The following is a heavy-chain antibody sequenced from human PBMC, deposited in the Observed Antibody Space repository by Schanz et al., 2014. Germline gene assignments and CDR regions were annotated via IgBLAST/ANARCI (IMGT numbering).Heavy chain of an antibody. Sequence: QVQLVQSGAEVKKPGASVKVSCEASGYTFTSYYIHWFRQAPGQGLEWMGLINPSSGTTRIAQNFQGRLTVTRDTATSTVNMELSSLRCEDTAVYYCARDGEAAADCDYGGQGTLVTVAS. CDR1: GYTFTSYY. CDR2: INPSSGTT. D-gene: IGHD6-13*01. CDR3: ARDGEAAADCDY. J-gene: IGHJ4*02. V-gene: IGHV1-46*03.